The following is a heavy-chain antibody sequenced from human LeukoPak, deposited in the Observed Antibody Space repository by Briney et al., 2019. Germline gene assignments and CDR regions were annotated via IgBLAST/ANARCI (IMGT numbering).Heavy chain of an antibody. CDR1: GGSFSGYY. V-gene: IGHV4-34*01. J-gene: IGHJ2*01. CDR2: INHSGST. D-gene: IGHD3-22*01. Sequence: PSETLSLTCAVYGGSFSGYYWSWIRQPPGKGLEWIGEINHSGSTNYNPSLKSRVTISVDTSKNQFSLKLSSVTAADTAVYYCARVSRMAYYYDSSGYPNWYFDLWGCGTLVTVSS. CDR3: ARVSRMAYYYDSSGYPNWYFDL.